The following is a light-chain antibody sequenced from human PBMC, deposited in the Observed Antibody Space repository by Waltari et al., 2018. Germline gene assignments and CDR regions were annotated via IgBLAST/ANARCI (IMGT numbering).Light chain of an antibody. V-gene: IGKV1-5*03. CDR2: KAS. Sequence: DIQMTQFPSTLSASVGDRVTITCRASQTISSWLAWYQQKPGKAPKLLIYKASSLESGVPLRFSVSGSGTEFTLTISSLQPDDFATYYCQQYSSYPWTFGQGTKVEI. J-gene: IGKJ1*01. CDR1: QTISSW. CDR3: QQYSSYPWT.